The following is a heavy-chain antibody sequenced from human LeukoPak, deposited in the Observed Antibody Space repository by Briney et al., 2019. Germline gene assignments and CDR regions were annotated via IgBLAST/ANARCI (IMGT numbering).Heavy chain of an antibody. CDR2: IKQDGSEK. CDR1: GFTFSTFW. J-gene: IGHJ4*02. Sequence: PGGSLRLSCATSGFTFSTFWMSWVRQAPGKGLEWVANIKQDGSEKYYVDSVKGRFTISRDNAKNSLYLQMNSLRAEDTAVYYCARDAGSDFDYWGQGTLVTVSS. D-gene: IGHD3-10*01. V-gene: IGHV3-7*01. CDR3: ARDAGSDFDY.